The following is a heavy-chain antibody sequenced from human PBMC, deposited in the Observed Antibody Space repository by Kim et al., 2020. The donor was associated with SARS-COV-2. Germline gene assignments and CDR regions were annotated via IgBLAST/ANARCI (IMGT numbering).Heavy chain of an antibody. CDR2: IYYSGST. CDR1: GGSISSYY. Sequence: SETLSLTCTVSGGSISSYYWSWIRQPPGKGLEWIGYIYYSGSTNYNPSLKSRVTISVDTSKNQFSLKLSSVTAADTAVYYCARAPPEDYYFDYWGQGTLVNVSS. CDR3: ARAPPEDYYFDY. V-gene: IGHV4-59*01. J-gene: IGHJ4*02.